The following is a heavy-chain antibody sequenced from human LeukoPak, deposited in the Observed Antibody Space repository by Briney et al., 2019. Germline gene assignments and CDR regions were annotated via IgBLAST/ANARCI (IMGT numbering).Heavy chain of an antibody. CDR3: AKHDGWELHDYCFDY. CDR1: GFIFRDYA. J-gene: IGHJ4*02. CDR2: IDKNGAEM. V-gene: IGHV3-23*01. Sequence: GGSLRLSCVASGFIFRDYAMGWVRQIPGKGLEWVATIDKNGAEMFYADSVKGRFTISRDNSKNTLNMHLRSLRADDTAVYYCAKHDGWELHDYCFDYWGQGTLVTASS. D-gene: IGHD1-26*01.